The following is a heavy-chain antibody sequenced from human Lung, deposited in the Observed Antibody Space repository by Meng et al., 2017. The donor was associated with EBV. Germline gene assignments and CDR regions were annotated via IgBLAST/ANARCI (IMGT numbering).Heavy chain of an antibody. J-gene: IGHJ4*02. D-gene: IGHD5-18*01. CDR2: IYYSGST. V-gene: IGHV4-31*01. CDR3: ARAVDTGYFDY. CDR1: GGSISSGGHY. Sequence: QVQLQEPAPGLVKPSQTLSFTCTVSGGSISSGGHYWSWIRQHPGKSLEWIGYIYYSGSTYYNPSLKSLVSISVDTSNNQFSLKLSSVTAADTAVYYCARAVDTGYFDYWGQGTLVTVSS.